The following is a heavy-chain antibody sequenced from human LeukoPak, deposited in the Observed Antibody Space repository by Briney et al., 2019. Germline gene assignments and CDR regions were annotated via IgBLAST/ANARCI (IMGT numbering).Heavy chain of an antibody. Sequence: APVKVSCKASGNTLTSYYMHWVRQAPGQGLEWMGLINPTGGSTGYAQKFQGRVTMTRDMSTSTDYMELSSLRSEDTAIYYCARDNSVGDNAWWFDPWGQGTLVTVSS. CDR2: INPTGGST. D-gene: IGHD1-26*01. V-gene: IGHV1-46*01. CDR1: GNTLTSYY. CDR3: ARDNSVGDNAWWFDP. J-gene: IGHJ5*02.